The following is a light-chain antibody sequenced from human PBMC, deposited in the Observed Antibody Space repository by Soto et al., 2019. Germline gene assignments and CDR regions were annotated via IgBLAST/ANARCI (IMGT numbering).Light chain of an antibody. J-gene: IGKJ4*01. CDR1: KRVLHSHNNNNY. CDR2: GAS. V-gene: IGKV4-1*01. CDR3: KQYFATPLT. Sequence: IVVTPSPASLPVSLSGRATMSCKSSKRVLHSHNNNNYLTWYQQKPGQPHKLLIYGASSRETEVPARFSGSGSGTDFTLTIRSLQAEDVATYSCKQYFATPLTFGGGTKVDIK.